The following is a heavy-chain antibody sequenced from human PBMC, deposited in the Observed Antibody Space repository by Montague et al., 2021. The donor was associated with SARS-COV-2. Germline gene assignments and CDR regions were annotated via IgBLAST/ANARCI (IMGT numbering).Heavy chain of an antibody. V-gene: IGHV3-7*05. D-gene: IGHD7-27*01. CDR3: ARDPNWGAH. CDR2: IKPDGSGT. J-gene: IGHJ4*02. CDR1: GFSFSTFC. Sequence: SMILSCAASGFSFSTFCITWVRQAPVKGLEWVASIKPDGSGTYYXESVKGRFTISRDNARNSLYLQLNNLRAEDTAVYYCARDPNWGAHWGQGNLVTVSS.